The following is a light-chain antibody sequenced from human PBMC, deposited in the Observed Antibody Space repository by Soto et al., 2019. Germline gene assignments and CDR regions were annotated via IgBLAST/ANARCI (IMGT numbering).Light chain of an antibody. V-gene: IGKV3-15*01. Sequence: EIVMTQYPATLSVSPGERATLSCRASQSVSSNLAWYQQKPGQAPRLLIYGASTRATGIPARFSGSGSGTEFTLTISSLQSEDFAVYYWQQYNNWPLGFGGGTKVEIK. CDR2: GAS. CDR1: QSVSSN. J-gene: IGKJ4*01. CDR3: QQYNNWPLG.